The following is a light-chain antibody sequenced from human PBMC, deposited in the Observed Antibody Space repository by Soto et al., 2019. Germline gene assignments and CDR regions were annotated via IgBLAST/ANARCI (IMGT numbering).Light chain of an antibody. J-gene: IGKJ5*01. Sequence: DIQITRSPSSLSASVEDRVIITCRASQSISNHLNWYQQKPGKAPKLLIFAASSLQSGVPSRFSGSRSGPDFTLTISSLQPEDFATYYCQQSYSSPPTFGQGTRLEIK. CDR2: AAS. V-gene: IGKV1-39*01. CDR1: QSISNH. CDR3: QQSYSSPPT.